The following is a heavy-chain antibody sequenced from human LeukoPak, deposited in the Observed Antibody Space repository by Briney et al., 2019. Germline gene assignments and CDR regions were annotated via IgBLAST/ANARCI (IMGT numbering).Heavy chain of an antibody. V-gene: IGHV3-21*01. D-gene: IGHD4-17*01. J-gene: IGHJ4*02. Sequence: PGGSLRLSCAASGFTFSSYTMNWVRQAPGKGLEWVSSISYSNSYICYADSVKGRFTISGDTAKNSLYLQMNSLRAEDTAVYYCARGGRTVTTPVGVDYWGQGTLVTVSS. CDR2: ISYSNSYI. CDR3: ARGGRTVTTPVGVDY. CDR1: GFTFSSYT.